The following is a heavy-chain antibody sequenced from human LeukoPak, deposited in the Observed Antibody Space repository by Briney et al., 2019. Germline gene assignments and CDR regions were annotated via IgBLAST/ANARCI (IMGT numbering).Heavy chain of an antibody. CDR2: ISDSGGST. D-gene: IGHD3-10*01. V-gene: IGHV3-23*01. Sequence: HPGGSLRLSCAASGFTFSSYAMSWVRQAPGKGLEWVSAISDSGGSTYYADSVKGRFTISRDNSKNTLYLQMNSLRAEDTAVYYCAKVSFGRKDMVRGATEYYGYFDYWGQGTLVTVSS. CDR1: GFTFSSYA. J-gene: IGHJ4*02. CDR3: AKVSFGRKDMVRGATEYYGYFDY.